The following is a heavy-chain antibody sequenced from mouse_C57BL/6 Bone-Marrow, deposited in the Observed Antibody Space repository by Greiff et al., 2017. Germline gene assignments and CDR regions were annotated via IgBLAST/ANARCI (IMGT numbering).Heavy chain of an antibody. CDR1: GYTFTDYN. CDR3: ARSPELHYAMDY. V-gene: IGHV1-18*01. CDR2: INPNNGGT. D-gene: IGHD1-3*01. Sequence: DVKLQESGPELVKPGASVKIPCKASGYTFTDYNMDWVKQSHGKSLEWIGDINPNNGGTIYNQKFKGKATLTVDKSSSTAYMELRSLTSEDTAVYYCARSPELHYAMDYWGQGTSVTVSS. J-gene: IGHJ4*01.